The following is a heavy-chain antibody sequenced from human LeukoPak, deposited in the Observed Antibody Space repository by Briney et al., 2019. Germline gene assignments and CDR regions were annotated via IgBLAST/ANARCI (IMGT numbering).Heavy chain of an antibody. V-gene: IGHV1-69*13. J-gene: IGHJ4*02. CDR1: GGTFSSYA. CDR3: ARIGEVVVVPVAMNFDY. CDR2: FIPIFGTA. D-gene: IGHD2-2*01. Sequence: SVKVSCKASGGTFSSYAINWERQAPGQGLEWMGGFIPIFGTANFAQKLQGRVTITADESTGTAYMELSSLRSEDTAVYYCARIGEVVVVPVAMNFDYWGQGTLVTVSS.